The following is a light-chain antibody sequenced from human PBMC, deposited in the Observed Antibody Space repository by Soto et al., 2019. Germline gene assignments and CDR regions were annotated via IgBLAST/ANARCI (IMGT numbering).Light chain of an antibody. V-gene: IGLV2-11*01. CDR2: DVS. Sequence: QSALTQPASVSGSPGQSITISCTGTNSDVGNYNLVSWYQQHPGKAPKLIIYDVSKRPSGVPDRFSGSKSGNTASLTISGLQAEDEADYYCCSYAGSYTVLFGGGTQLTVL. J-gene: IGLJ2*01. CDR3: CSYAGSYTVL. CDR1: NSDVGNYNL.